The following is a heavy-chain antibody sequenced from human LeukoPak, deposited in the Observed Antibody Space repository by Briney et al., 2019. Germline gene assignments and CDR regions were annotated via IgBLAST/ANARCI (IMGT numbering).Heavy chain of an antibody. CDR2: ISVSGGST. CDR1: GFTFSSYA. D-gene: IGHD6-6*01. CDR3: AKWKYSNSGIDDY. Sequence: GGSLRLSCAASGFTFSSYAMSWVRQAPGKGLEWVSAISVSGGSTYYADSVKGRFTISRDNSKNMLYLQMNSLRAEDTAVYYCAKWKYSNSGIDDYWGQGTLVTVSS. V-gene: IGHV3-23*01. J-gene: IGHJ4*02.